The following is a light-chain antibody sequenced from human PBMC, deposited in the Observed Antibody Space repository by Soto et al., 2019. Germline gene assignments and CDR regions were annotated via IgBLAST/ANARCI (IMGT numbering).Light chain of an antibody. J-gene: IGKJ2*01. CDR3: QKYNSAPHT. Sequence: DIPMTQSPSSLSASVGDRVTITCRASQGISNYLAWYQQKPGKVPKLLLYAASTLQAGVPSRFSGSGSGTDFTLTISSLQPEDVATYYCQKYNSAPHTFGQGTKLEIK. CDR2: AAS. V-gene: IGKV1-27*01. CDR1: QGISNY.